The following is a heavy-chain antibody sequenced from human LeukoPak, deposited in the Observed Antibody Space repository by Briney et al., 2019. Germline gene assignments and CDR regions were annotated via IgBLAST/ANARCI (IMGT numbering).Heavy chain of an antibody. J-gene: IGHJ4*02. D-gene: IGHD3-10*01. CDR1: GFTFSSYG. V-gene: IGHV3-30*02. CDR2: IRYDGGNK. CDR3: AKDHRRFGELPFDY. Sequence: GGSLTLSCAASGFTFSSYGMHWVRQAPGKGLEWVAFIRYDGGNKYYADSVKGRFTISRDNSKNTLYLQMNSLRAEDTAVYYCAKDHRRFGELPFDYWGQGTLVTVSS.